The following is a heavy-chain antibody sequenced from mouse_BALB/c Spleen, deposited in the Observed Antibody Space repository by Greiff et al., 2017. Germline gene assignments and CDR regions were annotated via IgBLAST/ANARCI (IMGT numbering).Heavy chain of an antibody. V-gene: IGHV2-9*02. D-gene: IGHD2-1*01. J-gene: IGHJ4*01. CDR2: IWADGST. CDR1: GFSLTSYG. Sequence: VQVVESGPGLVAPSQSLSITCTVSGFSLTSYGVHWVRQPPGKGLEWLGVIWADGSTNYNSALMSRLSISKDNSKSQVFLKMNSLQTDDTAMYYCARSGLGNYDYAMDYWGQGTSVTVSS. CDR3: ARSGLGNYDYAMDY.